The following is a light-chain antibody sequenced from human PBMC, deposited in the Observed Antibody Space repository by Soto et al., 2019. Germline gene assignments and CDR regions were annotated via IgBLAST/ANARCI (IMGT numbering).Light chain of an antibody. CDR3: QQYNSYSGT. CDR1: QSVSSY. Sequence: EIVLTQSPATLSLSPGERATLSCRASQSVSSYLAWYQQKPGQAPRLLIYDASNRATGIPARFSGSGSGTDFTLTISSLEPEDFAVYYCQQYNSYSGTFGQGTKVE. CDR2: DAS. V-gene: IGKV3-11*01. J-gene: IGKJ1*01.